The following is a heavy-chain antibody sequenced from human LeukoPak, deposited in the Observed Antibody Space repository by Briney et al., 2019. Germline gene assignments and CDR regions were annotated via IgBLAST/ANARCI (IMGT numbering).Heavy chain of an antibody. CDR3: AELGITMIGGV. J-gene: IGHJ6*04. V-gene: IGHV3-23*01. CDR2: ISGSGGST. Sequence: GGSLRLSCAASGFTFSSYAMSWVHQAPGKGLEWVSAISGSGGSTYYADSVEGRFTISRDNSKNTLYLQMNSLRAEDTAVYYCAELGITMIGGVWGKGTTVTISS. CDR1: GFTFSSYA. D-gene: IGHD3-10*02.